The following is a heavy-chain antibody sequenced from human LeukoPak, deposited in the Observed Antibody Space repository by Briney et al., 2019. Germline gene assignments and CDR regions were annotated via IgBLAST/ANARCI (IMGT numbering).Heavy chain of an antibody. J-gene: IGHJ3*02. CDR2: INHSGST. CDR1: GGSFSGYY. V-gene: IGHV4-34*01. CDR3: ARSLSGTTSLWAFDI. D-gene: IGHD1-1*01. Sequence: PSETLSLTCAVYGGSFSGYYWSWIRQPPGKGLEWIGEINHSGSTNYNPSLKSRVTISVDTSKNQFSLKLSSVTAADTAVYYCARSLSGTTSLWAFDIWGQGTMVTVSS.